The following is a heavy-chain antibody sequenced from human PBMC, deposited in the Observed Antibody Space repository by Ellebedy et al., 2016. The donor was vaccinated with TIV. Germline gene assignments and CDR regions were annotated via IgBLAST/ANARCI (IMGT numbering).Heavy chain of an antibody. V-gene: IGHV3-30*02. CDR3: ARDHPLGIENFDY. CDR2: IRHDESYK. Sequence: GESLKISCAASGFTFSGYGMHWVRQAPGKGLEWVAFIRHDESYKYHADSVKGRFTISRDNAKNTLYLQMNSLRAEDTAVYYCARDHPLGIENFDYWGQGTLVTVSS. D-gene: IGHD7-27*01. CDR1: GFTFSGYG. J-gene: IGHJ4*02.